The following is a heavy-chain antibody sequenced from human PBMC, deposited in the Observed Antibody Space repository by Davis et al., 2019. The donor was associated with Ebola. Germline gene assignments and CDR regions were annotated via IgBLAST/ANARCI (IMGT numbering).Heavy chain of an antibody. Sequence: PGGSLRLSCAASGFTLSDHYMDWVRQAPGKGLEWVGRTRNKANGHTTEYAASVKDRFTISRDDSKNTLYLQMNSLKTEDTAVYYCTTGPHDYWGQGTLVTVSS. V-gene: IGHV3-72*01. CDR2: TRNKANGHTT. CDR3: TTGPHDY. J-gene: IGHJ4*02. CDR1: GFTLSDHY.